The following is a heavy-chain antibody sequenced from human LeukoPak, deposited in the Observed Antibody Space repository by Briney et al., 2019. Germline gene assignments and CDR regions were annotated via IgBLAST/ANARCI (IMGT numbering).Heavy chain of an antibody. J-gene: IGHJ4*02. D-gene: IGHD6-6*01. Sequence: ASVKVSCKASGYTFTSYDINWVRQATGQGLEWMGWMNPNSGNTGYAQKFQGRVTMTRNTSISTAYMELSSLRSEDTAVYYCARAVRGRIADRPYYFDYWGQGTLVTVSS. CDR3: ARAVRGRIADRPYYFDY. V-gene: IGHV1-8*01. CDR2: MNPNSGNT. CDR1: GYTFTSYD.